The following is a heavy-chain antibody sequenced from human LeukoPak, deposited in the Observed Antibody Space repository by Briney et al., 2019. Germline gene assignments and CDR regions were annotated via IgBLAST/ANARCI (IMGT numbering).Heavy chain of an antibody. CDR1: GGSISPYY. J-gene: IGHJ5*02. CDR3: ARGHYRGTYPLHWFGP. CDR2: IYYSGST. D-gene: IGHD1-26*01. V-gene: IGHV4-59*01. Sequence: SETLSLTCTVSGGSISPYYWTWIRQPPGKGLEYIGYIYYSGSTNYDPSLKSRVTISVDTSKNQFSLKLSSVTAADTAVYYCARGHYRGTYPLHWFGPWGQGTLVTVSS.